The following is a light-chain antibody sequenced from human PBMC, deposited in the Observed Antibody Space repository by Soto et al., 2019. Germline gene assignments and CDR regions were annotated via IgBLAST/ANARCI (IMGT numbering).Light chain of an antibody. CDR1: QSGSSN. Sequence: ILMTQCAGTVSVSRGETATLSCRASQSGSSNLAWYKQKPGQAPRLLSYGASTRATGIPARFSGSGSGTDFTLTISSLQSGDFEVYCCQQYNNWPRTFAQGTKVDIK. V-gene: IGKV3-15*01. J-gene: IGKJ1*01. CDR2: GAS. CDR3: QQYNNWPRT.